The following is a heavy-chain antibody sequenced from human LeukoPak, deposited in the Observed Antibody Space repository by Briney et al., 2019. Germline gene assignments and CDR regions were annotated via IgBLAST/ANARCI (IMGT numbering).Heavy chain of an antibody. CDR1: GFTFSSYS. CDR3: VRDPDALDF. V-gene: IGHV3-48*02. Sequence: PGGSLRLSCAASGFTFSSYSMNWVRRAPGKGLEWVSYIRSSGSPIYYADSVRGRFTISRDNAKNSLYLQMNSLRDEDTAVYYCVRDPDALDFWGQGTPVTVSS. CDR2: IRSSGSPI. J-gene: IGHJ4*02.